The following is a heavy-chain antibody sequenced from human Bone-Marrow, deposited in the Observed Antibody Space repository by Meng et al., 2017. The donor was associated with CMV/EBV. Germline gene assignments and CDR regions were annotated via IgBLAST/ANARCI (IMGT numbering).Heavy chain of an antibody. J-gene: IGHJ6*02. V-gene: IGHV3-11*04. Sequence: GESLKISCAASGFTFSDYYMSWIRQAPGKGLEWVSYISSSGSTIYYADSVKGRFTISRDSAKNSLYLQMNSLRAEDTAVYYCARLGNNYYGMDVWGQGTTVTVSS. CDR2: ISSSGSTI. D-gene: IGHD4-23*01. CDR1: GFTFSDYY. CDR3: ARLGNNYYGMDV.